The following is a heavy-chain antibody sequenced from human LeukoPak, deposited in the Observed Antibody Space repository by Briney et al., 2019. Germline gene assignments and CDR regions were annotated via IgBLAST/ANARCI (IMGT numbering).Heavy chain of an antibody. CDR1: GYTFTIYY. CDR3: ARDPTNTSGRYAYHDY. Sequence: ASVKVSCKASGYTFTIYYMHWVRQAPGQGLEWMGIINPSGGSTIYAQKFQGRVTMTRDTSTSTVYMELSSLRSDDTALYYCARDPTNTSGRYAYHDYWGQGTLVTVSS. V-gene: IGHV1-46*01. D-gene: IGHD6-19*01. CDR2: INPSGGST. J-gene: IGHJ4*02.